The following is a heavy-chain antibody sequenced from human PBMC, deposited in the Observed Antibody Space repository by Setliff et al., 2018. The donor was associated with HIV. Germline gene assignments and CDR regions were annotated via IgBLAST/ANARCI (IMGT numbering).Heavy chain of an antibody. Sequence: SETLSLTCDVYGGSFSGYYWSWIRQPPGKGLEWIGKINHSGSTNYNPSLKSRVTISVDTSKNQFSLKLGSVTAADTAVYYCARGQHSSTWGALFDYWGQGTLVTVSS. CDR2: INHSGST. CDR3: ARGQHSSTWGALFDY. V-gene: IGHV4-34*01. J-gene: IGHJ4*02. CDR1: GGSFSGYY. D-gene: IGHD6-13*01.